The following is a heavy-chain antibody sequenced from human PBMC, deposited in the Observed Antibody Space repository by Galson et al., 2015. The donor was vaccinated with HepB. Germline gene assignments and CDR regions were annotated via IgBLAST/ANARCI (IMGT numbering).Heavy chain of an antibody. CDR1: GGSISSTSHY. Sequence: ETLSLTCSVSGGSISSTSHYWAWIRQPPGKGLEWIASIYYSGDTYYDPSLKSRVAMSVDTSEKQLSLKLSSVTAADTAVYYCARHEVRFFDWLPLWGPFDSWGRGTLVAVSS. J-gene: IGHJ4*02. CDR2: IYYSGDT. D-gene: IGHD3-9*01. CDR3: ARHEVRFFDWLPLWGPFDS. V-gene: IGHV4-39*01.